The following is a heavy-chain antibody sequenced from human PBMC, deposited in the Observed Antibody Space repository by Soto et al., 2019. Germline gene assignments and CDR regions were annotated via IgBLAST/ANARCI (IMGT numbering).Heavy chain of an antibody. Sequence: SGTLSLTCAVYGGSFSGYYWSWIRQPPGKGLEWIGEINHSGSTHYNPSLKGRVAISADTSNNQLSLRLSSVTAADTAVYYCARLNGHCISTNCHGYYGMDVWGQGTTVPVS. CDR2: INHSGST. CDR1: GGSFSGYY. CDR3: ARLNGHCISTNCHGYYGMDV. V-gene: IGHV4-34*01. D-gene: IGHD2-2*03. J-gene: IGHJ6*02.